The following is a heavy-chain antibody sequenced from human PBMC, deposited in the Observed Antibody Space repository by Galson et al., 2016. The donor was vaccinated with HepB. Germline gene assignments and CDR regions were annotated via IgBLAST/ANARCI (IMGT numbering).Heavy chain of an antibody. CDR2: ISGSGADT. Sequence: SLRLSCAASGVNFRSYTLNWVRQAPGKGLECVSSISGSGADTFYVDSVKGRFTISRDSAKSSLSLQMNSLRAEDTAIYYCAILIASNGHLASWGQGTLVTVSS. D-gene: IGHD2-8*01. CDR1: GVNFRSYT. V-gene: IGHV3-21*04. J-gene: IGHJ4*02. CDR3: AILIASNGHLAS.